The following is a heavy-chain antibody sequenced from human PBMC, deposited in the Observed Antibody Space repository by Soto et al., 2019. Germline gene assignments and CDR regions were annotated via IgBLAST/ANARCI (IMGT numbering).Heavy chain of an antibody. CDR1: GLTFRDSS. CDR3: AADVLTYGNGGYFFDGFDT. D-gene: IGHD2-15*01. CDR2: IVVGSGNT. J-gene: IGHJ3*02. V-gene: IGHV1-58*01. Sequence: SVKVSCKASGLTFRDSSVQWVRQIRGRRREWIGWIVVGSGNTNYAQDFQGRVTIKRDMSTDTVYMELSSLSSEDSAVFFCAADVLTYGNGGYFFDGFDTWGQGTKVTVSS.